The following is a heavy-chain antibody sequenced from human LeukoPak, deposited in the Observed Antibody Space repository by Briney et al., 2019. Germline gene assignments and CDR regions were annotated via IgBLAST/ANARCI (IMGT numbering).Heavy chain of an antibody. CDR3: ARAGYSSSSFYYYYMDV. J-gene: IGHJ6*03. Sequence: SETLSLTCTVSGGSISSYYWNWIRQPAGKRLEWIGRIYTTGSTNYNPSLQSRVAISVDTSKNQFFLKLNSVTAADTAVYYCARAGYSSSSFYYYYMDVWGKGTTVTVSS. D-gene: IGHD6-6*01. CDR1: GGSISSYY. CDR2: IYTTGST. V-gene: IGHV4-4*07.